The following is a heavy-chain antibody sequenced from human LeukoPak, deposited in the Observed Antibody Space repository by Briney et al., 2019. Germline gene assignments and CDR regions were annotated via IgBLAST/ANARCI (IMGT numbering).Heavy chain of an antibody. Sequence: GESLRLSCAASGFSFSRYWIHWVRQAPGKGLEWVSCINPDGSTTTYADSVKGRFTISRDNAENTVYLQMNSLRAEDTAVYYCARVLSGSWDWFDPWGQGTLVTVSS. D-gene: IGHD3-22*01. CDR2: INPDGSTT. CDR1: GFSFSRYW. CDR3: ARVLSGSWDWFDP. J-gene: IGHJ5*02. V-gene: IGHV3-74*01.